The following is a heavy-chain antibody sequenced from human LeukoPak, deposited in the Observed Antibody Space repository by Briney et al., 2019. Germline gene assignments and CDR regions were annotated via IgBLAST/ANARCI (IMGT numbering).Heavy chain of an antibody. V-gene: IGHV4-39*07. Sequence: SETLSLTCTVSGGSLSSINYYWDWIRQPPGKGLEWIGSISYSGSTYYDPSLKSRVTISVDTSKNQFSLKLSSVTAADTAVYYCARPVPSRLGWFDPWGQGTLVTVSS. CDR1: GGSLSSINYY. J-gene: IGHJ5*02. CDR2: ISYSGST. D-gene: IGHD1-1*01. CDR3: ARPVPSRLGWFDP.